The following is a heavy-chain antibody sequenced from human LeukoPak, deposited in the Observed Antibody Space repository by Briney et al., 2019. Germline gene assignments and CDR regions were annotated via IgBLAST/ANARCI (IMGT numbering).Heavy chain of an antibody. Sequence: PSETLFLTCTVSGGSISSYYWSWIRQPPGKGLEWIGYIYYSRSTNYNPSLKSRVTISVDTSKNQFSLKLSSVTAADTAVYYCARGRFGESVYWFDPWGQGTLVTVSS. CDR2: IYYSRST. D-gene: IGHD3-10*01. V-gene: IGHV4-59*01. CDR3: ARGRFGESVYWFDP. CDR1: GGSISSYY. J-gene: IGHJ5*02.